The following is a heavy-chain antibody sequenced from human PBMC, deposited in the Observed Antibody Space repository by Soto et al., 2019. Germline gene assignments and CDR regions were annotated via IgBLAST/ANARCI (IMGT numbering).Heavy chain of an antibody. CDR1: GYTFTGYY. J-gene: IGHJ4*02. V-gene: IGHV1-2*02. CDR3: ASLGYYDFWSGYLYYFDY. D-gene: IGHD3-3*01. CDR2: INPNSGGT. Sequence: ASVKVSCKASGYTFTGYYMHWVRQAPGQGLERMGWINPNSGGTNYAQKFQGRVTMTRDTSISTAYMELSRLRSEDTAVYFCASLGYYDFWSGYLYYFDYWGQGTLVTVSS.